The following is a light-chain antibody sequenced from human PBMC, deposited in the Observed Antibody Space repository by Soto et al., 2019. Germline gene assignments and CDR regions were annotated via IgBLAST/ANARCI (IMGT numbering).Light chain of an antibody. CDR3: QSHDSSLSAYV. V-gene: IGLV1-40*01. Sequence: QSALTQPPSVSGAPGQRVTISCTGSSSNIGAGYDVHWYQQLPGTAPKLLIYGNINRPSGVPDRFSGSKSGTSASLAITGLQAEDEADFYCQSHDSSLSAYVFGTGTKVTVL. CDR2: GNI. CDR1: SSNIGAGYD. J-gene: IGLJ1*01.